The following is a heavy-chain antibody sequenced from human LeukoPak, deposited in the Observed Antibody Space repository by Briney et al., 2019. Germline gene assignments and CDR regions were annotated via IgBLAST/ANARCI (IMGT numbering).Heavy chain of an antibody. CDR3: AKPLGGVGQHNDY. CDR1: GFTFSSYA. V-gene: IGHV3-23*01. D-gene: IGHD2-21*01. CDR2: ISSSGGST. Sequence: GGSLRLSCAASGFTFSSYAMSWVRQAPGKGLEWVSAISSSGGSTYYADSVKGRFTISRDNSKNTLYLQMNSLRAEDTAVYYCAKPLGGVGQHNDYWGQGTLVTVSS. J-gene: IGHJ4*02.